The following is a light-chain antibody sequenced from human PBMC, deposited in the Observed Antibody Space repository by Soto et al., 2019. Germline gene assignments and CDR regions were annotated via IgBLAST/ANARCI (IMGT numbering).Light chain of an antibody. Sequence: QSVLTQPASVSGSPGQSITISCTGTSSDVGGYNYVSWYQQHPGKAPKLMIYDVGNRPSGVSNRFSGSKSGNTAPLTISGLLAEDEADYYCSSYTSSSTLYVFGTGTKVTV. J-gene: IGLJ1*01. V-gene: IGLV2-14*01. CDR1: SSDVGGYNY. CDR3: SSYTSSSTLYV. CDR2: DVG.